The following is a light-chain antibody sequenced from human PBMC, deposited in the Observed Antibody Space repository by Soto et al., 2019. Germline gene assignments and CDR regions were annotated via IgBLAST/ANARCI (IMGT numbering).Light chain of an antibody. CDR3: QQYNTYSGT. CDR2: QAS. Sequence: DIQMTQSPPTLYASVGDTVTITCRPSETINTWLAWFQQKPGKAPKLLIYQASTLESGVPSRFSGSGAGTEFTVTISSLQTDDFATYYCQQYNTYSGTFGQGTKVEIK. V-gene: IGKV1-5*03. CDR1: ETINTW. J-gene: IGKJ1*01.